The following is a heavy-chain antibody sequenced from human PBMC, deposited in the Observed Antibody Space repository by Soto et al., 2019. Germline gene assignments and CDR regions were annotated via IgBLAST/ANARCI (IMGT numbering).Heavy chain of an antibody. CDR1: GFTFSSYS. D-gene: IGHD2-21*01. J-gene: IGHJ4*02. CDR2: ISSSSSTI. V-gene: IGHV3-48*01. CDR3: ARVVGDSGYAEYKTYCGGDCYSFIDY. Sequence: PGGSLRLSCAASGFTFSSYSMNWVRQAPGKGLEWVSYISSSSSTIYYADSVKGRFTISRDNAKNSLYLQMNSLRAEDTAVYYCARVVGDSGYAEYKTYCGGDCYSFIDYWGQGTLVTVSS.